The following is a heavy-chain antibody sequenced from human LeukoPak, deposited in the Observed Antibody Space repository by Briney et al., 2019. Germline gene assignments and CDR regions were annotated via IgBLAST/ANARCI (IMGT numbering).Heavy chain of an antibody. D-gene: IGHD5-12*01. CDR2: ISGSGGST. CDR3: ARGPSGYHNT. Sequence: GSQRLSCAASGFTFSSYVMSWVRQAPGKGLEWVSAISGSGGSTYYADSVKGRFTISRDNSKNTLYLQMNSLRAEDTAVYYCARGPSGYHNTGGQGTLVTVSS. V-gene: IGHV3-23*01. CDR1: GFTFSSYV. J-gene: IGHJ4*02.